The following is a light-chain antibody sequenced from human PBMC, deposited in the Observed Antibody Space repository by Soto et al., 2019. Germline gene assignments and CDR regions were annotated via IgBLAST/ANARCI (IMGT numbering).Light chain of an antibody. V-gene: IGLV2-23*02. J-gene: IGLJ1*01. CDR3: CSYAGSTTFPYV. CDR2: EVS. Sequence: QSVLTQPASASGSPGQWITISCTGTSSDVGSYNLVSWYQHHPGKAPKLMIYEVSKRPSGVSNRFSGSQSGNTASLTISGLQAEDEVDYYCCSYAGSTTFPYVFGTGTKVTVL. CDR1: SSDVGSYNL.